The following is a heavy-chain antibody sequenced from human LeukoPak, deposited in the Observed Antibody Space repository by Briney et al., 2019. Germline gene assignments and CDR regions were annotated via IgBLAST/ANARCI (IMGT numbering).Heavy chain of an antibody. Sequence: PGGSLRLSCAASGFTFGSYGMHWVRQAPGKGLEWVAVILNDGSQEKYADSVKGRFTISRDNSKNTLFLQMNSLRAEDTAVYYCARDDALGDNALDIWGQGTMVTVSS. D-gene: IGHD3-16*01. J-gene: IGHJ3*02. CDR2: ILNDGSQE. V-gene: IGHV3-33*01. CDR1: GFTFGSYG. CDR3: ARDDALGDNALDI.